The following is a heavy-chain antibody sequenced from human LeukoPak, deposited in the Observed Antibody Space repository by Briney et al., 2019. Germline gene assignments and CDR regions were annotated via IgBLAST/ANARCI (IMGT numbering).Heavy chain of an antibody. CDR1: GFTFSDYY. Sequence: PGGSLRLSCAASGFTFSDYYMNWIRPAPGKGLEWVSSISGGSRTINYADSVKGRFTTSRDNAKNSLFLQVNSLRAEDTAVYYCAKVASGSYFPDPYFDYWGQGTLVTVSS. D-gene: IGHD1-26*01. CDR3: AKVASGSYFPDPYFDY. CDR2: ISGGSRTI. V-gene: IGHV3-11*01. J-gene: IGHJ4*02.